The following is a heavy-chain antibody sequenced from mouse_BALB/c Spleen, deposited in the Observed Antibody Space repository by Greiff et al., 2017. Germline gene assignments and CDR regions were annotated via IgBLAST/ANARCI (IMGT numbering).Heavy chain of an antibody. V-gene: IGHV5-4*02. CDR1: GFTFSDYY. Sequence: EVQVVESGGGLVKPGGSLKLSCAASGFTFSDYYMYWVRQTPEKRLEWVATISDGGSYTYYPDSVKGRFTISRDNAKNNLYLQMSSLKSEDTAMYYCARGLYYGSSSYAMDYWGQGTSVTVSS. CDR3: ARGLYYGSSSYAMDY. D-gene: IGHD1-1*01. CDR2: ISDGGSYT. J-gene: IGHJ4*01.